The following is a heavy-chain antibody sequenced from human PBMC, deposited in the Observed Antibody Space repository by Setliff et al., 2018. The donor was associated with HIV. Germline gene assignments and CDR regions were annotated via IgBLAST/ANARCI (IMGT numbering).Heavy chain of an antibody. J-gene: IGHJ6*03. Sequence: SVKVSCKAYGGTFSNYGISWVRQAPGQGLEWMGGIIPIFGTANYAQKFQGRVTITADKSTSTAYMELTSLRFDDTAMYYCVRGVQSPPHYSYYYMDVWGEGTMVTVSS. V-gene: IGHV1-69*06. CDR2: IIPIFGTA. CDR3: VRGVQSPPHYSYYYMDV. CDR1: GGTFSNYG. D-gene: IGHD3-3*01.